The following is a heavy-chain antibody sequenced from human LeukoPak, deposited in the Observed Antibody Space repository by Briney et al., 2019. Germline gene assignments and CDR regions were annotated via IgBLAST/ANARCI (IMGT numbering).Heavy chain of an antibody. D-gene: IGHD3-9*01. CDR1: GFTFSSYS. Sequence: GGSLRLSCAASGFTFSSYSMNWVRQAPGKGLEWVSSISSSSSYIYYADSVKSRFTISRDNAKNSLYLQMNSLRAEDTAVYYCARDPPTIKAAFDYWGQGTLVTVSS. V-gene: IGHV3-21*01. CDR2: ISSSSSYI. J-gene: IGHJ4*02. CDR3: ARDPPTIKAAFDY.